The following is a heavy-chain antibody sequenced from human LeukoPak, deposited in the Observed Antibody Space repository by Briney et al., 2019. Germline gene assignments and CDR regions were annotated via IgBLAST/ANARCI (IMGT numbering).Heavy chain of an antibody. CDR1: GGSISSSISTDY. V-gene: IGHV4-39*01. CDR3: ARKGPMAPTGASHFDY. Sequence: SETLSLTCTVSGGSISSSISTDYWNWVRQPPGKGLEWIGSIHYSGTTYYNPSLESRATISVDTSKNQFSVKLTSVTAADTAVYYCARKGPMAPTGASHFDYWGQGTLVTVSS. CDR2: IHYSGTT. D-gene: IGHD1-1*01. J-gene: IGHJ4*02.